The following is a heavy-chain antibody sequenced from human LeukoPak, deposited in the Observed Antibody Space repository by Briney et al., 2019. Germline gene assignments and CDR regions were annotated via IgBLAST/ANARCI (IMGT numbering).Heavy chain of an antibody. D-gene: IGHD3-22*01. CDR3: ARDYYDSSGLWRSYD. V-gene: IGHV3-48*04. CDR2: ISRSSSTI. CDR1: GFTFSSYN. J-gene: IGHJ1*01. Sequence: GGSLRLSCAASGFTFSSYNMNWVRQAPGKGLEWISYISRSSSTIYYADSVKGRFTISRDNAKNSLYLQMNSLRAEDTAVYYCARDYYDSSGLWRSYDWGQGTLVTVSS.